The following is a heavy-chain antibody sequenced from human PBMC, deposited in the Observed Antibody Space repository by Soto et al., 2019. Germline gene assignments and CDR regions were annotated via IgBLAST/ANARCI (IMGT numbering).Heavy chain of an antibody. Sequence: SETLSLTYAVYGGSFSGYYWSWIRQPPGKGLEWIGEINHSGSTNYNPSLKSRVTISVDTSKNQFSLKLSSVTAADTAVYYCARESDILTGYYTDYWGQGTLVTVSS. V-gene: IGHV4-34*01. CDR1: GGSFSGYY. D-gene: IGHD3-9*01. CDR3: ARESDILTGYYTDY. J-gene: IGHJ4*02. CDR2: INHSGST.